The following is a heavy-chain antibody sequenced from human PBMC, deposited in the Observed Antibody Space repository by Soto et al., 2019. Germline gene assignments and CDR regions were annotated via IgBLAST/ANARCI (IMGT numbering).Heavy chain of an antibody. CDR1: GYTFTSYG. CDR2: ISARNGDT. V-gene: IGHV1-18*01. J-gene: IGHJ4*02. CDR3: ARGRSGDY. Sequence: QVHLVQSGAEVKKPGASVKVSCKGSGYTFTSYGITWVRQAPGQGLEWMGWISARNGDTDYAQKLQGRVTVTRDTSTSTAYMELRSLRSDDTDVYYCARGRSGDYWGQGALVTVSS.